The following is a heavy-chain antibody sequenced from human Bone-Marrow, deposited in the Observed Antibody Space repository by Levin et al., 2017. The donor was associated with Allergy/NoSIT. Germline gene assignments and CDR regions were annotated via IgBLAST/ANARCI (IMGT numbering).Heavy chain of an antibody. V-gene: IGHV3-21*01. CDR2: ITSGSNSL. D-gene: IGHD5-18*01. CDR1: GFSFSDYS. J-gene: IGHJ4*02. Sequence: SGESLKISCAASGFSFSDYSMNWVRQAPGKGLEWVSSITSGSNSLYYADSLKGRFTISRDDAKNSVFLQMNSLRAEDTAIYYCARLDRYTASPFFDYWGQGALVTVSS. CDR3: ARLDRYTASPFFDY.